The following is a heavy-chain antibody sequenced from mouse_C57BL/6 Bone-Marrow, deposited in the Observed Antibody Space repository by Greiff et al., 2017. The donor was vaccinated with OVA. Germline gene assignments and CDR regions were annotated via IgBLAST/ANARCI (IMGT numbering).Heavy chain of an antibody. CDR2: IDPENGDT. J-gene: IGHJ4*01. CDR1: GFNIKDDY. D-gene: IGHD2-3*01. Sequence: VQLQQSGAELVRPGASVKLSCTASGFNIKDDYMHWVKQRPEQGLEWIGWIDPENGDTEYASKFQGKATITADKSSNTAYLQLSSLTSEDTVVYYCTYDGYYDLLYAMDYWGQGTSVTVSS. V-gene: IGHV14-4*01. CDR3: TYDGYYDLLYAMDY.